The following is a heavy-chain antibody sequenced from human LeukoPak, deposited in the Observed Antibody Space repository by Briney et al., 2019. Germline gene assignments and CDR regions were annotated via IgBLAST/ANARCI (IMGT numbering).Heavy chain of an antibody. CDR2: INAGNGNT. CDR1: GYTFTSYA. J-gene: IGHJ4*02. D-gene: IGHD6-13*01. V-gene: IGHV1-3*01. CDR3: ARAPPGIAAAGSLYFDY. Sequence: ASVKVSCKASGYTFTSYAMHWVRQAPGQRLEWMGWINAGNGNTKYSQKFQGRVTITADKSTSTAYMELSSLRSEDTAVYYCARAPPGIAAAGSLYFDYWGQGTLVTVSS.